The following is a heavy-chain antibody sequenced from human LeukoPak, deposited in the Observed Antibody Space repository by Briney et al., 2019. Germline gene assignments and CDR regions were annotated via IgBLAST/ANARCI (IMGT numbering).Heavy chain of an antibody. CDR1: GGSISSYY. CDR3: ASLPLGGAFDI. Sequence: SETLSLTCTVSGGSISSYYWSWIRQPPGKGLEWIGYIYYSGSTNYNPSLKSRVTISVDTSKNQISLKLSSVTAADTAVYYCASLPLGGAFDIWGQGTMVTVSS. V-gene: IGHV4-59*08. CDR2: IYYSGST. D-gene: IGHD3-16*01. J-gene: IGHJ3*02.